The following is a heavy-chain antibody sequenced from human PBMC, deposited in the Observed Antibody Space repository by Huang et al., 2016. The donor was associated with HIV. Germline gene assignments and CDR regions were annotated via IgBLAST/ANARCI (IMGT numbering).Heavy chain of an antibody. CDR2: INSDGSST. CDR3: ARDPRIQSWLNFFDY. CDR1: GFSISSYW. Sequence: EVQLVESGGGLVQPGGSLRLSCAASGFSISSYWMHWVRQAPGKGLGLVSRINSDGSSTSYADAVKGRFTISRDNAKNTRYLQMNSLRAEDTAVYYCARDPRIQSWLNFFDYWGQGTLVSVSS. J-gene: IGHJ4*02. V-gene: IGHV3-74*01. D-gene: IGHD3-22*01.